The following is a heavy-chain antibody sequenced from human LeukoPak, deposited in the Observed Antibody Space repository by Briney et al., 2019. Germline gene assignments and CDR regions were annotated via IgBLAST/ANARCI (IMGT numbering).Heavy chain of an antibody. V-gene: IGHV4-59*01. CDR3: ASSHCSSTSCPFDY. J-gene: IGHJ4*02. CDR2: IYYSGSA. D-gene: IGHD2-2*01. CDR1: GGSISSYY. Sequence: SETLSLTCTVSGGSISSYYWSWIRQPPGKGLEWIGYIYYSGSANYNPSLKSRVTISVDTSKNQFSLKLSSVTAADTAVYYCASSHCSSTSCPFDYWGQGTLVTVSS.